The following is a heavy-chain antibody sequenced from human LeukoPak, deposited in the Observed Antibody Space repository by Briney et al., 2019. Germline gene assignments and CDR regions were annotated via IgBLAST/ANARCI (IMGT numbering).Heavy chain of an antibody. D-gene: IGHD3-22*01. Sequence: GASVKVSCKASGGTFSSYAISWVRQAPGQGLEWMGGIIPIFGTANYAQKFQGRVTITADKSTSTAYMELSSLRSEDTAVYCCAADYDSSGFTWGQGTLVIVSS. CDR3: AADYDSSGFT. CDR2: IIPIFGTA. V-gene: IGHV1-69*06. J-gene: IGHJ5*02. CDR1: GGTFSSYA.